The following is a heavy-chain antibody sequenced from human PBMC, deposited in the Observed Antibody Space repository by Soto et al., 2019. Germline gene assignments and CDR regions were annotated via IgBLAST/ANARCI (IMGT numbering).Heavy chain of an antibody. J-gene: IGHJ6*02. D-gene: IGHD2-2*01. CDR2: IIPIFGTA. CDR3: ARDLGCSSTSCYLSYYYYGMDV. V-gene: IGHV1-69*13. Sequence: ASVKVSCKASGGTFSSYAISWVRQAPGQGLEWMGGIIPIFGTANYAQKFQGRVTITADESTSTAYMELSSLRSEDTAVYYCARDLGCSSTSCYLSYYYYGMDVWGQGTTVTVSS. CDR1: GGTFSSYA.